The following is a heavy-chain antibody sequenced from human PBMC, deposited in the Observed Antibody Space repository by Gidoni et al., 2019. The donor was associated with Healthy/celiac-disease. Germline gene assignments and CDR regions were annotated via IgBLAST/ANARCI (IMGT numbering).Heavy chain of an antibody. CDR3: ARSSSRGIPFDY. CDR2: IYDSGST. V-gene: IGHV4-31*03. Sequence: QVQLQDSGPGLVKPSQTLSLPCTVSGCSIRSGGYYWNWIRQHPGKGLEWIGYIYDSGSTNYNPSLKSRVTISVDTSKNQFSLNLTSMTAADTALYYSARSSSRGIPFDYWGQGTLVTVSS. D-gene: IGHD6-13*01. J-gene: IGHJ4*02. CDR1: GCSIRSGGYY.